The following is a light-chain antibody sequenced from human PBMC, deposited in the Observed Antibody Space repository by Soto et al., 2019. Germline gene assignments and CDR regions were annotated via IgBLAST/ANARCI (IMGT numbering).Light chain of an antibody. CDR1: ESVDIY. J-gene: IGKJ4*01. CDR2: GAS. V-gene: IGKV3-15*01. CDR3: QQYNKWPPA. Sequence: EIVMTQSPATLSVSPVERATLSCMASESVDIYLAWYQQKPGQAPRLLIYGASTRATGIPARLSASGSGTEFTLTISSLQSEDFAVYYCQQYNKWPPAFGGGTKVDIK.